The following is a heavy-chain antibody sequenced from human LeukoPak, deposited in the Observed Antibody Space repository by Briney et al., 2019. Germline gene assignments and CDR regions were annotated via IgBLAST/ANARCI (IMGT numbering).Heavy chain of an antibody. Sequence: GGSLRLSCAASGFTFSSYWMSWVRQAPGKGREWVANIKQHGSEKYYVYSVKGRFTISRDNAKNSLYLQMNSLRAEDTAVYFCARRFGGYDNYYYYYGMDVWGQGTTVTVSS. CDR3: ARRFGGYDNYYYYYGMDV. CDR2: IKQHGSEK. V-gene: IGHV3-7*01. D-gene: IGHD5-12*01. J-gene: IGHJ6*02. CDR1: GFTFSSYW.